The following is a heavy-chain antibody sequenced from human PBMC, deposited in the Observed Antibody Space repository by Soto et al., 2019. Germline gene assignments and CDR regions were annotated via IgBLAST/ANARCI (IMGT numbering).Heavy chain of an antibody. D-gene: IGHD6-13*01. Sequence: PGGSLRLSCAASGFTFSGSAMHWVRQASGKGLEWVGRIRSKANSYATAYAASVKGRFTISRDDSKNTAYLQMNSLKTEDTAVYYCTRRSKGDSSPSGHYMDVWGKGTTVTVSS. CDR1: GFTFSGSA. V-gene: IGHV3-73*01. J-gene: IGHJ6*03. CDR2: IRSKANSYAT. CDR3: TRRSKGDSSPSGHYMDV.